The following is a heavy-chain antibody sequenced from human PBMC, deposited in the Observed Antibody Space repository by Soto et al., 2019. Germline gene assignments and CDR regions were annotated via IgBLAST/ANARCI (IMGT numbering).Heavy chain of an antibody. V-gene: IGHV3-23*01. CDR2: ISDSGSST. J-gene: IGHJ4*02. CDR3: ARRAAGSTSSFPRYFDC. Sequence: EVQLLESGGGLVQPGGSLRLSCAASGCTFSSYAMSWVRQAPGKGLECVSIISDSGSSTYYADSVKGRFTISRDNSKNTLNLQMNSLRAEDTAVYYCARRAAGSTSSFPRYFDCWGRGTLVTVSS. D-gene: IGHD6-13*01. CDR1: GCTFSSYA.